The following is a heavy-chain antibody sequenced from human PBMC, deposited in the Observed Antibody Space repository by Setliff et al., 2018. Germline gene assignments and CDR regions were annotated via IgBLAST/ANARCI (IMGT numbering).Heavy chain of an antibody. D-gene: IGHD1-26*01. CDR1: GGSISDYY. V-gene: IGHV4-34*01. CDR2: INHSGST. CDR3: ARGPKSGSYNDAFDI. J-gene: IGHJ3*02. Sequence: SETLSLTCGGYGGSISDYYWSWIRQPPGKGLEWIGEINHSGSTNYNPSLKSRVTISVDTSKNQFSLKLSSVTAADTAVYYCARGPKSGSYNDAFDIWGQGTMVTVSS.